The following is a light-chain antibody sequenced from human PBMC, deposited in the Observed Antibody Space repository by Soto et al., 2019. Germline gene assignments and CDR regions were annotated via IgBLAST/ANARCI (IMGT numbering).Light chain of an antibody. Sequence: QSVLTQPASVSGSPGQSITISCTGTSSDVGGHNFVSWYQQHPGRAPKLMIYDVSNRPSGVSNRFSGSKSANTASLVISGLQAEDEADYYCSSYSSSETLVFAGGSKLTV. J-gene: IGLJ2*01. V-gene: IGLV2-14*03. CDR3: SSYSSSETLV. CDR2: DVS. CDR1: SSDVGGHNF.